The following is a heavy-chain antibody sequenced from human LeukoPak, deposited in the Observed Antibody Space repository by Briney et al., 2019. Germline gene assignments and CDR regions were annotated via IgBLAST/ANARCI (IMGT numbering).Heavy chain of an antibody. J-gene: IGHJ5*02. CDR2: IYYSGST. CDR1: GGSISSSSYY. V-gene: IGHV4-39*07. CDR3: ARELLWFGEFTNWFDP. D-gene: IGHD3-10*01. Sequence: SETLSLTCTVSGGSISSSSYYWGWIRQPPGKGLEWIGSIYYSGSTYYNPSLKSRVTISVDTSKNQFSLKLSSVPAADTAVYYCARELLWFGEFTNWFDPWGQGTLVTVSS.